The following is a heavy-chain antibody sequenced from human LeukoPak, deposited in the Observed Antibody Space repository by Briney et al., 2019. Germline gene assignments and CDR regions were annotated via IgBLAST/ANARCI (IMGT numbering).Heavy chain of an antibody. CDR2: VYYSGST. Sequence: PSGTLSLTCTVSGDFLTAYYWSWIRQPPGKGLEWIGYVYYSGSTEYNPSLRSRVTISLEMSKHQFSLNLTSVTAADTAVYYCAKSNGYGLIDIWGQGPMVTVSS. CDR3: AKSNGYGLIDI. V-gene: IGHV4-59*01. D-gene: IGHD3-10*01. J-gene: IGHJ3*02. CDR1: GDFLTAYY.